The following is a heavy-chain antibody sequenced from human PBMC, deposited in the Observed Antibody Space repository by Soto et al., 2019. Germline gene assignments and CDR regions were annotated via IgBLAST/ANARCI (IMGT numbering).Heavy chain of an antibody. CDR1: GYSFTSYW. J-gene: IGHJ4*02. CDR2: IYPGDSDT. V-gene: IGHV5-51*01. Sequence: PGESLKISCKGSGYSFTSYWIGWVRQMPGKGLEWMGIIYPGDSDTRYSPSFQGQVTISADKSISTAYLQWSSLKASDTAMYYCARHHGRRDGYTSYDYWGQGTLVTVSS. D-gene: IGHD5-12*01. CDR3: ARHHGRRDGYTSYDY.